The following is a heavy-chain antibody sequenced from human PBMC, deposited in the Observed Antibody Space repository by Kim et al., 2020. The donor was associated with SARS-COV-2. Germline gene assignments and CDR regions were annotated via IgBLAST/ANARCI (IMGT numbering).Heavy chain of an antibody. CDR2: GNT. J-gene: IGHJ4*02. D-gene: IGHD3-16*01. Sequence: GNTKYSQKFQGRVTITRDTSASTAYMELSSLRSEDTAVYYCAGGTFLGGWGQGTLVTVSS. V-gene: IGHV1-3*01. CDR3: AGGTFLGG.